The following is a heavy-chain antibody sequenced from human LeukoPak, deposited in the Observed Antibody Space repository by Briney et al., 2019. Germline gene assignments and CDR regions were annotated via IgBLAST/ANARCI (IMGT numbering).Heavy chain of an antibody. CDR2: INPSGGST. J-gene: IGHJ4*02. CDR3: AREFASYGFDY. CDR1: GYTFTSYA. D-gene: IGHD3-10*01. Sequence: GASVKVSCKASGYTFTSYAMNWVRQAPGQGLEWMGVINPSGGSTSYAQNFEGRVTMTRDMSTTTVYLEMSSLRSEDTAVYFCAREFASYGFDYWGQGTLVTVSS. V-gene: IGHV1-46*01.